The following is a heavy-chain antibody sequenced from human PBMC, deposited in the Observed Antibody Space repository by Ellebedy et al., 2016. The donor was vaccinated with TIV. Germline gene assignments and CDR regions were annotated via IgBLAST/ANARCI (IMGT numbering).Heavy chain of an antibody. V-gene: IGHV4-59*08. J-gene: IGHJ5*02. Sequence: MPSETLSLTCTVSGDSIGTYYWSWIRQPPGKGLEWIGYIYYSGGTSYNPSLKSRVTTSIDTSKNQFSLKLSSVTAADTAVYYCAKGYSNRGFWFDPWGQGTLVTVSS. CDR2: IYYSGGT. D-gene: IGHD1-26*01. CDR1: GDSIGTYY. CDR3: AKGYSNRGFWFDP.